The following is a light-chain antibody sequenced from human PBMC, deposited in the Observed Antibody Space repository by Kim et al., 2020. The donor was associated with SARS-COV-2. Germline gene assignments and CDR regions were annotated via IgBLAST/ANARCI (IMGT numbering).Light chain of an antibody. CDR1: QSITKY. CDR3: QQRTNRPPWT. J-gene: IGKJ1*01. Sequence: DIVLTQSPATLSLSPGERATLSCRASQSITKYLAWYQQKPGQAPSLLIYDASNRASGIPVRFSGSGSGTDFTLTISSLEAEDFAVYYCQQRTNRPPWTFGQGTKVDIK. V-gene: IGKV3-11*01. CDR2: DAS.